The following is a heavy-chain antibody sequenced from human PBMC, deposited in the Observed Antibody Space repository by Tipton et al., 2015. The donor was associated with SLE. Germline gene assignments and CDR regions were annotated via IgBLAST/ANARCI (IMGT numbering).Heavy chain of an antibody. Sequence: TLSLTCAVSGYFISVGYSLGWFRQPPGKGLEWIGSMFHSGDTYYNPSLKSRVTISVDTSKNQFSLKLSSVTAADTAVYYCAREFLNPVTTVHYYFDLWGRGTLVTVSS. V-gene: IGHV4-38-2*02. D-gene: IGHD4-11*01. J-gene: IGHJ2*01. CDR3: AREFLNPVTTVHYYFDL. CDR1: GYFISVGYS. CDR2: MFHSGDT.